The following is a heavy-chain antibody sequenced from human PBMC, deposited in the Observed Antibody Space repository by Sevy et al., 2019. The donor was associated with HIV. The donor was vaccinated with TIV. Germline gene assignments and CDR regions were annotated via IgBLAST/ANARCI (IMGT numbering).Heavy chain of an antibody. V-gene: IGHV1-18*01. CDR1: GYTFSTYG. CDR3: ARGYCSGGRCYQGGY. CDR2: INTFTGDT. J-gene: IGHJ4*02. D-gene: IGHD2-15*01. Sequence: ASVKVSCEASGYTFSTYGINWVRQAPGQGLEWMGWINTFTGDTNYLQKLQDRVTMTKDTSTSTVYMELRSLRSDDTAVYYSARGYCSGGRCYQGGYWGQGTLVTVSS.